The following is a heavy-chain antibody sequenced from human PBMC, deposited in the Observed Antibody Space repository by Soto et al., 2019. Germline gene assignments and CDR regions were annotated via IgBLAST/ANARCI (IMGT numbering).Heavy chain of an antibody. V-gene: IGHV4-61*01. CDR3: ARDRGSYSNFDY. Sequence: ASETLSLTCTVSGGSVSSGSYYWSWIRQPPGKGLEWIGYIYYSGSTNYNPSLKSRVTISVDTSKNQFSLKLSSVTAADTAVYYCARDRGSYSNFDYWGQGTLVNVSS. J-gene: IGHJ4*02. CDR1: GGSVSSGSYY. CDR2: IYYSGST. D-gene: IGHD1-26*01.